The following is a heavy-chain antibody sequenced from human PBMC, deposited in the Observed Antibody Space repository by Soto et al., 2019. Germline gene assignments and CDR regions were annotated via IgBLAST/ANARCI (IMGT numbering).Heavy chain of an antibody. Sequence: ASVKVSCKASGYTFTSYDINWVRQATGQGLEWMGWMNPNSGNTGYAQKFQGRVTMTRNTSISTAYMELSSLRSEDTAVYYCARARFTTVTTWWYFDYWGQGTLVTVSS. J-gene: IGHJ4*02. CDR2: MNPNSGNT. D-gene: IGHD4-17*01. V-gene: IGHV1-8*01. CDR1: GYTFTSYD. CDR3: ARARFTTVTTWWYFDY.